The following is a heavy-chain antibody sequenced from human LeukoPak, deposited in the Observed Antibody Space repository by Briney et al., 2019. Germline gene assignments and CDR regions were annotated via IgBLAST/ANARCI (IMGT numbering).Heavy chain of an antibody. D-gene: IGHD3-10*01. CDR1: GGSISSSSYY. Sequence: PSETLSLTCTVSGGSISSSSYYWGWIRQPPGKGLEWIGSIYYSGSTYYNPSLKSRVTISVDTSKNQFSLKLSSVTAADTAVYYCAREGTSLDYYYYHMDVWGKGTTVTVSS. CDR2: IYYSGST. J-gene: IGHJ6*03. CDR3: AREGTSLDYYYYHMDV. V-gene: IGHV4-39*07.